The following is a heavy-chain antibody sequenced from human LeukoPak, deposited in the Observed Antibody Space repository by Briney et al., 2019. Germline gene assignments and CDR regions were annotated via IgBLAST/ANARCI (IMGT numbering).Heavy chain of an antibody. Sequence: GASVKVSCKASGYTFTSYGISWVRQAPGQGLEWMGWISAYNGNTNYAQKLQGRVTMTTDTSTSTACMELRSLRSDDTAVYYCARLRGGGDLDYWGQGTLVTASS. CDR3: ARLRGGGDLDY. J-gene: IGHJ4*02. D-gene: IGHD2-21*02. V-gene: IGHV1-18*01. CDR1: GYTFTSYG. CDR2: ISAYNGNT.